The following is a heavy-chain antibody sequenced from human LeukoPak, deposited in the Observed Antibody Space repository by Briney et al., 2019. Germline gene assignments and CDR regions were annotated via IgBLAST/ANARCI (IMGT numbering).Heavy chain of an antibody. CDR1: GFTLSSYS. CDR3: ARGHEYISSRYRSPAYFDY. J-gene: IGHJ4*02. Sequence: PGGSLRLSCAASGFTLSSYSMNWVRQAPGKGLEWVSYISKTSATYYADSVKGRFTISRDNAKNALYLQMNSLSDEDTAVYYCARGHEYISSRYRSPAYFDYWGQGTLVTVSS. V-gene: IGHV3-48*02. CDR2: ISKTSAT. D-gene: IGHD6-13*01.